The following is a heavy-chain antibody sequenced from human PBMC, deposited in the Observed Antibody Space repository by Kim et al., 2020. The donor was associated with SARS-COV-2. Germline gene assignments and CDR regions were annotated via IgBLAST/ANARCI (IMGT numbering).Heavy chain of an antibody. Sequence: SETLSLTCAVYGGSFSGYYWSWIRQPPGKGLEWIGSINGSGSTNYNPSLKSRVTISVDTSKNQSPLKLSSVTAADTAVYYCSRGTITIFRGVRHWGQGTLVTVSS. CDR2: INGSGST. CDR3: SRGTITIFRGVRH. J-gene: IGHJ1*01. V-gene: IGHV4-34*01. D-gene: IGHD3-10*01. CDR1: GGSFSGYY.